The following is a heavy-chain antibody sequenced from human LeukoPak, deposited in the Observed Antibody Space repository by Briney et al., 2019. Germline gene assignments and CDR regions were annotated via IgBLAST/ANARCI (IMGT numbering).Heavy chain of an antibody. CDR1: GYTFTSYG. Sequence: GASVKVSCKASGYTFTSYGISWVRQAPGQGLEWMGWISAYNGNTNYAQKLQGRVTMTTDTSTSTAYMELRSLRSDDTAVYYCARRVISRNYYYYMDVWGKGTTVTVSS. J-gene: IGHJ6*03. CDR2: ISAYNGNT. D-gene: IGHD3-3*02. CDR3: ARRVISRNYYYYMDV. V-gene: IGHV1-18*01.